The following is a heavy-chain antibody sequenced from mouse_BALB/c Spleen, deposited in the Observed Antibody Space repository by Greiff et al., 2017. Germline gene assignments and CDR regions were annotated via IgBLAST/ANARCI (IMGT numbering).Heavy chain of an antibody. Sequence: QVQLKESGAELVRPGASVKLSCKASGYTFTSYWMNWVKQRPEQGLEWIGRIDPYDSETHYNQKFKDKAILTVDKSSSTAYMQLSSLTSEDSAVYYCATGTTDYAMDYWGQGTSVTVSS. J-gene: IGHJ4*01. V-gene: IGHV1-74*01. D-gene: IGHD2-12*01. CDR2: IDPYDSET. CDR3: ATGTTDYAMDY. CDR1: GYTFTSYW.